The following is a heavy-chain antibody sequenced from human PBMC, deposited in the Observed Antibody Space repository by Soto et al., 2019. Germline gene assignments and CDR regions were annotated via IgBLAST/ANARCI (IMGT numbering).Heavy chain of an antibody. V-gene: IGHV3-23*01. CDR1: GFTFSSYA. J-gene: IGHJ4*02. CDR3: AKDTLISTIFGVVIIPYYFDY. CDR2: ISGSGGST. Sequence: VGSLRLSCAASGFTFSSYAMSWVRQAPGKGLEWVSAISGSGGSTYYADSVKGRFTISRDNSKNTLYLQMNSLRAEDTAVYYCAKDTLISTIFGVVIIPYYFDYWGQGTLVTVSS. D-gene: IGHD3-3*01.